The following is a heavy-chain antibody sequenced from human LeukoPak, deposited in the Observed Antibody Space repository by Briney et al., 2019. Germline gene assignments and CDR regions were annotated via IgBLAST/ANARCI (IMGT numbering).Heavy chain of an antibody. J-gene: IGHJ3*02. CDR3: AKRIGTLRAFDI. D-gene: IGHD2/OR15-2a*01. CDR2: LTASSGNT. Sequence: GGSLRLSCEASGFXFSSSSISWVRQAPGKGLEWISSLTASSGNTYYADSVKGRFTISGDNSKNTLYLQMNSLTVEDTAVYYCAKRIGTLRAFDIWGQGTVVTVSS. CDR1: GFXFSSSS. V-gene: IGHV3-23*01.